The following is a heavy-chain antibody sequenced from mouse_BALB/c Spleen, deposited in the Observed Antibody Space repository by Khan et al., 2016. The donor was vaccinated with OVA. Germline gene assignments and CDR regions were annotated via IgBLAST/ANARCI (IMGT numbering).Heavy chain of an antibody. Sequence: LVESGPELKKPGETVKISCKASGHTFTNYGMNWVKQAPGKGLKWMGWINTYTGEPTYADDFNGRFAFSLESSASTAYLQINNLKNEDTATDFCARPPYVSYAMDNWGQGTSVTVSS. CDR2: INTYTGEP. CDR1: GHTFTNYG. J-gene: IGHJ4*01. V-gene: IGHV9-3-1*01. CDR3: ARPPYVSYAMDN. D-gene: IGHD1-1*01.